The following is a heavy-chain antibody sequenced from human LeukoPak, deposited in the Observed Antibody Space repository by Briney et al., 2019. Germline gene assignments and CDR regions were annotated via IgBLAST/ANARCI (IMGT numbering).Heavy chain of an antibody. Sequence: SQTLSLTCTLSGRSIARASHYWTWIRRPAGKGLEWFGRIYTNEKTFYNPSLKSRVTISIDTSKNQLSLNLTSVTAADTAVYYCARDYFDSSLYLGYWGQGALVSVSA. CDR1: GRSIARASHY. CDR2: IYTNEKT. D-gene: IGHD3-22*01. CDR3: ARDYFDSSLYLGY. J-gene: IGHJ4*02. V-gene: IGHV4-61*02.